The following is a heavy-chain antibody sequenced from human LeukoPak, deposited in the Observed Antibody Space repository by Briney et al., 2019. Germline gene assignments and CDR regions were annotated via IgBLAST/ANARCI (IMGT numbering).Heavy chain of an antibody. CDR1: GYTFTGYY. J-gene: IGHJ3*02. CDR2: ISAYNGNT. D-gene: IGHD3-10*01. V-gene: IGHV1-18*04. CDR3: AKTASVDRILWFGGNRLEGDAFDI. Sequence: ASVKVSCKASGYTFTGYYIHWVRQAPGQGLEWMGWISAYNGNTNYAPKLQGRVTMTTDTSTSTAYMELRSLRSDDTAVYYCAKTASVDRILWFGGNRLEGDAFDIWGQGTMVTVSS.